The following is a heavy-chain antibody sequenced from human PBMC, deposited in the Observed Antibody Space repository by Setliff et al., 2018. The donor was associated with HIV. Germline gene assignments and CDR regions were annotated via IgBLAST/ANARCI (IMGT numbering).Heavy chain of an antibody. CDR1: GYTFTSYA. CDR3: ARDHGMWDYGGNFLLREYFHH. CDR2: IKPNSGGT. J-gene: IGHJ1*01. Sequence: ASVKVSCKASGYTFTSYAMHWVRQAPGQRLEWMGWIKPNSGGTNYAQKFQGRVTMTRDTSISTAYMDLSRLRSDDTAVYYCARDHGMWDYGGNFLLREYFHHWGQGTLVTVSS. D-gene: IGHD4-17*01. V-gene: IGHV1-2*02.